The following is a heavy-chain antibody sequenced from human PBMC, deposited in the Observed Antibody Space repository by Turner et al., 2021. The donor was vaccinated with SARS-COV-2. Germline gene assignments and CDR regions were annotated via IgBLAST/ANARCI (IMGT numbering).Heavy chain of an antibody. CDR3: ARETREARFDP. CDR1: GFTVSSNY. CDR2: IYSGGST. D-gene: IGHD1-26*01. V-gene: IGHV3-53*01. Sequence: EVQLVESGGGLIQPGGYLRLSCAASGFTVSSNYMNWVRQAPGKGLEWVSIIYSGGSTYYADSVKGRFTISRDNSKNTLFLQMNSLRAEDTAVYYCARETREARFDPWGQGTLVTVSS. J-gene: IGHJ5*02.